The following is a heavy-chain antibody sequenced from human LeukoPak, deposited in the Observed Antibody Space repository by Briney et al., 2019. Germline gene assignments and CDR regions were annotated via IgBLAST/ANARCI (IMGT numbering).Heavy chain of an antibody. CDR1: GFTFSDYY. CDR2: SSSSGDYT. CDR3: AAFYYSAFFDY. V-gene: IGHV3-11*03. D-gene: IGHD4/OR15-4a*01. Sequence: PGGSLRLSCAASGFTFSDYYMSWIRHAPGKGLERVSYSSSSGDYTNYADSVKGRFIISRDNDKKSLFLQMNSLRADDTAVYYCAAFYYSAFFDYWGQGTLVTVSS. J-gene: IGHJ4*02.